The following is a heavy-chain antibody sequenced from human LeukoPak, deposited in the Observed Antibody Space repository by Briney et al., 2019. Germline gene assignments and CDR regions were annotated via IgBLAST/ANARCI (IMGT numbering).Heavy chain of an antibody. D-gene: IGHD6-6*01. J-gene: IGHJ6*03. CDR2: MNPNSGNT. V-gene: IGHV1-8*01. Sequence: ASVKVSCKASGYTFTSYDINWVRQATGQGLEWMGWMNPNSGNTGYAQKFQGRVTMTRNTSISTAYMELSSLRSEDTAVYYCARGRNYGSSYYYYYYYYMDVWGKGTTVTVSS. CDR3: ARGRNYGSSYYYYYYYYMDV. CDR1: GYTFTSYD.